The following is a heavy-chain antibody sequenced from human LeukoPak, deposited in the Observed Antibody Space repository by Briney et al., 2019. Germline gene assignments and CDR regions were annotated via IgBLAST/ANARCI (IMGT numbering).Heavy chain of an antibody. V-gene: IGHV3-30*03. J-gene: IGHJ4*02. CDR2: ISYDGSNK. CDR1: GFTFSSYG. CDR3: AIGLDY. Sequence: GRSLRLSCAASGFTFSSYGMHWVRQAPGKGLEWVAVISYDGSNKYYADSVKSRFTISRDNSKNTLYLQMNSLRAEDTAVYYCAIGLDYWGQGTLVTVSS.